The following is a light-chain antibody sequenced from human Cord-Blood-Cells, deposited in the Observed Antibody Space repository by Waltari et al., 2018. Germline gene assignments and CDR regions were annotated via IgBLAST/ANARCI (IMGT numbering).Light chain of an antibody. CDR3: SSYTSSSTLV. CDR1: SSDVGGYNY. V-gene: IGLV2-14*01. Sequence: QSALTQPASVSGSPGQSITISCNGTSSDVGGYNYFSWYQQHPGQDPNLMIYDVINRPSGVSNRFSGSKSGNTASLTISGLQAEDEADYYCSSYTSSSTLVFGGGTKLTVL. J-gene: IGLJ3*02. CDR2: DVI.